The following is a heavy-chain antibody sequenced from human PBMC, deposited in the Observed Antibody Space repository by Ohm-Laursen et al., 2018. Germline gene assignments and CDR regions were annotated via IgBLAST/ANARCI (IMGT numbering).Heavy chain of an antibody. J-gene: IGHJ4*02. D-gene: IGHD4-23*01. Sequence: PSQTLSLTCTVYGGSFSGYYWSWIRQPPGKGLEWIGEINHSGSTNYSPSLKSRVTISVDTSKNQFSLKLSSVTAADTAVYYCARGSDYGGTTKLDSWGQGTLVTVSS. CDR2: INHSGST. V-gene: IGHV4-34*01. CDR3: ARGSDYGGTTKLDS. CDR1: GGSFSGYY.